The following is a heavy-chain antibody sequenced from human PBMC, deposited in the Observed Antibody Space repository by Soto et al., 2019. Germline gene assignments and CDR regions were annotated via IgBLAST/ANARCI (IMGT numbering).Heavy chain of an antibody. CDR2: IYYSGST. V-gene: IGHV4-31*03. J-gene: IGHJ4*02. D-gene: IGHD3-22*01. Sequence: LSLTCTVSGGAISRGGYYWSWIRQHPGKGLEWIGYIYYSGSTYYNPSLKSRVTISVDTSKNQFSLKLSSVTAADTTVYYCARIHYYDSSGYYYYFDYWGQGTLVTVSS. CDR1: GGAISRGGYY. CDR3: ARIHYYDSSGYYYYFDY.